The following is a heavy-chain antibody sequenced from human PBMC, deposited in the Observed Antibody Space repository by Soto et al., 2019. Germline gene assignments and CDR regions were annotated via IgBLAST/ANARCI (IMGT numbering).Heavy chain of an antibody. CDR2: ISYDGSNK. J-gene: IGHJ6*02. CDR1: GFTFSSYG. CDR3: AKSSHDFWSGYYYYYYGMDV. Sequence: GGSLRLSCAASGFTFSSYGMHWVRQAPGKGLEWVAVISYDGSNKYYADSVKGRFTISRDNSKNTLYLQMNSLRAEDTAVYYCAKSSHDFWSGYYYYYYGMDVWGQGTTVTVSS. D-gene: IGHD3-3*01. V-gene: IGHV3-30*18.